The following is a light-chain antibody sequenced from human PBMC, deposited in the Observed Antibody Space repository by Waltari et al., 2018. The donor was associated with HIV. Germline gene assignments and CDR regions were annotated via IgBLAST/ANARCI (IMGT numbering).Light chain of an antibody. J-gene: IGKJ5*01. Sequence: EIVLTQSPGTLSLSPGERATLSCRASQSVTSSYLAWFQQEPGQAPRLLIYGASNGATGIPDRFSGSGSGTDFTLTISRLEPEDFAVYYCQQYGSSPITFGQGTRLEIK. CDR2: GAS. V-gene: IGKV3-20*01. CDR3: QQYGSSPIT. CDR1: QSVTSSY.